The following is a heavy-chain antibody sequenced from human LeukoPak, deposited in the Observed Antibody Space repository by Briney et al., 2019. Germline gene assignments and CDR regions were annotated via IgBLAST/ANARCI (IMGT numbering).Heavy chain of an antibody. CDR3: ATVSYSSGWFPPAGYYYMDV. V-gene: IGHV1-18*01. CDR2: ISAYNGNT. CDR1: GHTFTSYG. J-gene: IGHJ6*03. Sequence: GASVKVSCKASGHTFTSYGISWVRQAPGQGLEWMGWISAYNGNTNYAQKLQGRVTMTTDTSMSTAYMELRSLRSDDTAVYYCATVSYSSGWFPPAGYYYMDVWGKGTTVTVSS. D-gene: IGHD6-19*01.